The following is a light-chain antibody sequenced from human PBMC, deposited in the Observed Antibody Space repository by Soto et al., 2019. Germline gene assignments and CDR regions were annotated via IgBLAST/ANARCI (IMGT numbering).Light chain of an antibody. CDR2: DAS. CDR1: QSVSSS. J-gene: IGKJ5*01. Sequence: EIVLTQSPATLALSPGDTATLSWGASQSVSSSLAWYQQKPGQAPRLLIYDASNRATGIPARFSGSGSGTDFTLTISSLEPEDFAVYYCHHRGNGITFGQGTRLEIK. CDR3: HHRGNGIT. V-gene: IGKV3-11*01.